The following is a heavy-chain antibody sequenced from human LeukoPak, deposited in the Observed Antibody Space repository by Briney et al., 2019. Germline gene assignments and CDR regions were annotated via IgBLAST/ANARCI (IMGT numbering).Heavy chain of an antibody. Sequence: SETLSLTCTVSGGSITGYYWSWIRQPPGKGLEWIGYMYTSGSTNYNPSLKSRVTISIDTPKNQFSLRLSSVTAADTAVYHCARRSKENPYFDYGAQETLVTVSS. V-gene: IGHV4-4*09. J-gene: IGHJ4*02. CDR1: GGSITGYY. D-gene: IGHD3-10*01. CDR3: ARRSKENPYFDY. CDR2: MYTSGST.